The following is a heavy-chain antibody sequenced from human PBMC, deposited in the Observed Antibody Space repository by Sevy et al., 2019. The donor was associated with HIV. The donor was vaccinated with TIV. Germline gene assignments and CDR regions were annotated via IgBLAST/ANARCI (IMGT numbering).Heavy chain of an antibody. CDR3: ARAVLGYCSGGSCYGNNYYYYMDV. Sequence: ASVKVSCKASGGTFSSYAISWVRQAPGQGLEWMGGIIPILGIANYAQKFQGRVTITADKSTSTAYMELSSLRSEDTAVYYCARAVLGYCSGGSCYGNNYYYYMDVWGKGTTVTVSS. CDR2: IIPILGIA. CDR1: GGTFSSYA. J-gene: IGHJ6*03. V-gene: IGHV1-69*10. D-gene: IGHD2-15*01.